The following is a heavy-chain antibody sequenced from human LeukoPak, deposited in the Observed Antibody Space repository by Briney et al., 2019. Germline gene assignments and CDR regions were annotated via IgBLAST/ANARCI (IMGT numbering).Heavy chain of an antibody. J-gene: IGHJ6*03. D-gene: IGHD6-6*01. Sequence: GGSLRLSCAASGFTFSSYGMHWVRQAPGKGLEWVAFIRYDGTNKYYADSVKGRFTISRDNSKNTLYLQMNSLRAEDTAVYYCAKDAGSIAARRGEADYYYYYMDVWGKGTTVTVSS. V-gene: IGHV3-30*02. CDR1: GFTFSSYG. CDR2: IRYDGTNK. CDR3: AKDAGSIAARRGEADYYYYYMDV.